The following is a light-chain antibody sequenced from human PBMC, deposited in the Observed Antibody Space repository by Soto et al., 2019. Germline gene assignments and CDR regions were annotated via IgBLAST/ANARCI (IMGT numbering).Light chain of an antibody. V-gene: IGLV2-23*01. Sequence: QSALTQPASVSGSPGQSITISCTGSSSDVGSYNLVSWYQQHPGKAPKLMIYEGSKRPSGVSNRFSGSKSGNTASLTMSGLQAEDEADYYCCSYAGGGSYVFGPGTKLTVL. CDR3: CSYAGGGSYV. CDR1: SSDVGSYNL. J-gene: IGLJ1*01. CDR2: EGS.